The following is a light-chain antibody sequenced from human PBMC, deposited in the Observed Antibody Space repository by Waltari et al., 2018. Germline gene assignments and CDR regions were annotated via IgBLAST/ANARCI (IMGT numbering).Light chain of an antibody. Sequence: SCRSSQSISRTFVWYQTPPGQAPRLLIYAASTRAPGIPDRFSGSGSGTDFSLTISILEPEDFAVYYCQHYLRLPVTFGQGTKVEIK. V-gene: IGKV3-20*01. CDR2: AAS. CDR1: QSISRTF. J-gene: IGKJ1*01. CDR3: QHYLRLPVT.